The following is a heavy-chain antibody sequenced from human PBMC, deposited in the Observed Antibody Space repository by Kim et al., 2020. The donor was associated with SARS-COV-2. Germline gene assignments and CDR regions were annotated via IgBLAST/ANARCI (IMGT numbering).Heavy chain of an antibody. CDR3: ARVSDSSSWYWYFDL. D-gene: IGHD6-13*01. Sequence: GSVKGRFTSSRDNAKTSLYLQMNSLRAEETAVYYCARVSDSSSWYWYFDLWGRGTLVTVSS. J-gene: IGHJ2*01. V-gene: IGHV3-7*01.